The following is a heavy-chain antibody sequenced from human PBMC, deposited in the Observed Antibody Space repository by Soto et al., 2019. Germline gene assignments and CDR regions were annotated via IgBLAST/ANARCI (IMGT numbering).Heavy chain of an antibody. V-gene: IGHV3-21*01. J-gene: IGHJ6*02. Sequence: EVQLVESGGGLVKPGGSLRLSCAASGFTFSSYSMNWVRQAPGKGLEWVSSISSSSSYIYYADSVKGRFTISRDNAKNSLYLQMNSLRAEDTAVYYCAREFDSPEGYYYYYYYGMDVWGQGTTVTVSS. D-gene: IGHD3-10*01. CDR1: GFTFSSYS. CDR2: ISSSSSYI. CDR3: AREFDSPEGYYYYYYYGMDV.